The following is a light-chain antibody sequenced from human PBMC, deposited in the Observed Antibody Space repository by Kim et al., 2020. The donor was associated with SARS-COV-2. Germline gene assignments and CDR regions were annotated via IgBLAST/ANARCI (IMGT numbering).Light chain of an antibody. J-gene: IGLJ2*01. V-gene: IGLV2-23*01. CDR1: YNL. Sequence: YNLVSWFQQPPGSTPTLIIYDDTKRPSGISDRFSGSKSGNTASLTISGLQAEDEADYYCCSYARGDVLIFGGGTQLTVL. CDR2: DDT. CDR3: CSYARGDVLI.